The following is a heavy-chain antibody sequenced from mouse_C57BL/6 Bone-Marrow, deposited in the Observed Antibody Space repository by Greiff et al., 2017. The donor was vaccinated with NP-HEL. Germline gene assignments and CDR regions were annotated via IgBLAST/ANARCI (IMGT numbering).Heavy chain of an antibody. V-gene: IGHV5-12*01. D-gene: IGHD4-1*01. CDR3: ARHGRSWFAY. CDR1: GFTFSDYY. J-gene: IGHJ3*01. CDR2: ISNGGGST. Sequence: MESGGGLVQPGGSLKLSCAASGFTFSDYYMYWVRQTPEKRLEWVAYISNGGGSTYYPDTVKGRFTISRDNAKNTLYLQMSRLKSEDTAMYYCARHGRSWFAYWGQGTLVTVSA.